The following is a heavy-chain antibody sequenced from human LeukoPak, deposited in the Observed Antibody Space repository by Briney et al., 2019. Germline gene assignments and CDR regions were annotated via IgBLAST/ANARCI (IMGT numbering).Heavy chain of an antibody. J-gene: IGHJ5*02. Sequence: SETLSLTCSVSGGSISGYYWSWIRQPPGKGLEWIGFIYYTGSTFYYPTLKSRVTISVDTSKTQLSLKLTSVTAADTAVYYCARLSGSGSFYDPGNWFDPWGQGIQVTVSS. CDR3: ARLSGSGSFYDPGNWFDP. D-gene: IGHD3-10*01. CDR2: IYYTGST. CDR1: GGSISGYY. V-gene: IGHV4-59*08.